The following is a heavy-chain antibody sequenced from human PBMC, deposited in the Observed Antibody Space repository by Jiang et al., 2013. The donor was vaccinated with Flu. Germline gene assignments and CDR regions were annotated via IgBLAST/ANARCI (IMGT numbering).Heavy chain of an antibody. CDR1: GGSVSSGSYY. J-gene: IGHJ5*02. CDR3: ARASGYSTPFDP. Sequence: PGLVKPSETLSLTCTVSGGSVSSGSYYWSWIRQPPGKGLEWIGYIYYSGSTNYNPSLKSRVTISVDTSKNQFSLKLSSVTAADTAVYYCARASGYSTPFDPWGQGTLVTVSS. CDR2: IYYSGST. D-gene: IGHD6-13*01. V-gene: IGHV4-61*01.